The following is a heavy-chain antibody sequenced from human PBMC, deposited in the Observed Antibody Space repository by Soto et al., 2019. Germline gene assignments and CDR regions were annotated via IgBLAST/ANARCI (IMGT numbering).Heavy chain of an antibody. V-gene: IGHV4-30-4*01. CDR3: AREYNKSGYRRLDP. Sequence: QVQLQETGPGLAKPSETLSLTCTVSGGSISSGDYYWSWIRQSPGKGLEWIGYSHHSGSTYYNPSLKTRATMSVDSSRNQFSLKLTSVTAADTAVYYCAREYNKSGYRRLDPWGQGTLVTVSS. D-gene: IGHD3-22*01. J-gene: IGHJ5*02. CDR1: GGSISSGDYY. CDR2: SHHSGST.